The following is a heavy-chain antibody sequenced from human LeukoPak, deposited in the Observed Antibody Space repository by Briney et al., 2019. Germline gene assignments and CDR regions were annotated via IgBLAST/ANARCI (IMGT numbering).Heavy chain of an antibody. V-gene: IGHV5-51*01. D-gene: IGHD1-26*01. CDR2: IYPGDSDT. J-gene: IGHJ5*02. Sequence: GASLKISCKASGYVFTSYWIGWVRRRPGKGLEWMGIIYPGDSDTRYSPSFQGQVTISVDKSISTAYLQWSSLKASDTAMYYCARLARRADNWFDPWGQGTLVTVSS. CDR3: ARLARRADNWFDP. CDR1: GYVFTSYW.